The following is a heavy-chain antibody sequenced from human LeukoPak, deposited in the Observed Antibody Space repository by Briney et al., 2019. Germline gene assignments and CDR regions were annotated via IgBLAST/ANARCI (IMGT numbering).Heavy chain of an antibody. D-gene: IGHD2-21*02. CDR2: ISGYNGNT. Sequence: ASVKVSCKASGYTFTNYGVSWVRQAPGQGLEWMGWISGYNGNTNYAQKLQGRVIMTTDTSTSTAYMELRSLRSDDTAVYYCARGTVTAFDAFDIWGQGTMVTVSS. CDR1: GYTFTNYG. J-gene: IGHJ3*02. CDR3: ARGTVTAFDAFDI. V-gene: IGHV1-18*01.